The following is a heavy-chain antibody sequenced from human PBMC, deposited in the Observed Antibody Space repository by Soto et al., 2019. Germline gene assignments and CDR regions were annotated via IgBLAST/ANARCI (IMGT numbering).Heavy chain of an antibody. D-gene: IGHD5-12*01. V-gene: IGHV3-33*01. J-gene: IGHJ6*02. Sequence: QVQLVESGGGVVQPGRSLRLSCAASGFTFSSYGMHWVRQAPGKGLEWVAVIWYEGSNNYYADSVKGRFTISRDNSKHTLYLQMNSLRAEDTAVYYCARDRHNGYDVAYYYGMDVWGQGTTVTVSS. CDR3: ARDRHNGYDVAYYYGMDV. CDR2: IWYEGSNN. CDR1: GFTFSSYG.